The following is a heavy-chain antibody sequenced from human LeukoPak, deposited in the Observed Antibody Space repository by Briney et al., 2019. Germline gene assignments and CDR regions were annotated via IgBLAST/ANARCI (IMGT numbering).Heavy chain of an antibody. J-gene: IGHJ4*02. D-gene: IGHD1-26*01. CDR3: ARVKGWEAYYFDY. CDR1: GGSISSGSYY. V-gene: IGHV4-61*02. CDR2: IYTSGST. Sequence: SQTLSLTCTVSGGSISSGSYYWSWIRQPAGKGLEWIGRIYTSGSTNYNPSLKSRVTMSVDTSKNQFSLKLSSVTAADTAVYYCARVKGWEAYYFDYWGQGTLVTVSS.